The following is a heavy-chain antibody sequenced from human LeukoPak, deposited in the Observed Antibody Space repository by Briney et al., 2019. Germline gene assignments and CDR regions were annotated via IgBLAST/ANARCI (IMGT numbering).Heavy chain of an antibody. CDR2: IRSKAYGGTT. CDR1: GFTFGVYA. Sequence: GGSLRLSCTASGFTFGVYAMSWVRQAPGKGREWVGFIRSKAYGGTTEYAASVKGRFTISRDDSKSIAYLQMNSLNTEDTAVYYCSYGSGSSYNVYYYAMDVWGKETTVTVSS. D-gene: IGHD3-10*01. J-gene: IGHJ6*04. V-gene: IGHV3-49*04. CDR3: SYGSGSSYNVYYYAMDV.